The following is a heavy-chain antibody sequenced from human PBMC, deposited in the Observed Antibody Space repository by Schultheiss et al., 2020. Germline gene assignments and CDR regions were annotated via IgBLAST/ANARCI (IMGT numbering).Heavy chain of an antibody. Sequence: SETLSLTCTVSGGSISSSSYYWGWVRQPPGKGLEWIGSIYYSGSTHYKPSLRSRVTISVDTSKNQFSLKLSSVTAADTAVYYCARTFSTVYYNYGLDVWGQGTTVTVSS. J-gene: IGHJ6*02. D-gene: IGHD2-2*01. CDR3: ARTFSTVYYNYGLDV. V-gene: IGHV4-39*07. CDR2: IYYSGST. CDR1: GGSISSSSYY.